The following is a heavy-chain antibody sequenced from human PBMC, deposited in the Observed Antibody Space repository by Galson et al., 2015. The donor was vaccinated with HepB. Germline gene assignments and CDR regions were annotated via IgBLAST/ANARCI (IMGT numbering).Heavy chain of an antibody. J-gene: IGHJ4*02. V-gene: IGHV1-2*04. CDR2: INPNSGGT. D-gene: IGHD6-19*01. CDR3: ARDWDRSSGWSPFDY. Sequence: SVKVSCKASGYTFTGYYMHWVRQAPGQGLEWMGWINPNSGGTNYAQKFQGWVTMTRDTSISTAFMELSRLRSDDTAVYYCARDWDRSSGWSPFDYWGQGTLVTVSS. CDR1: GYTFTGYY.